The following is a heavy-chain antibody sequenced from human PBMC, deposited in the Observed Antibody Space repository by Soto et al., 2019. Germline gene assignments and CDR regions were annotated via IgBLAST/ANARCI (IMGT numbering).Heavy chain of an antibody. CDR2: INPSGSLI. CDR1: GFFFTEYE. D-gene: IGHD6-6*01. CDR3: VTTMGLAARPADS. V-gene: IGHV3-48*03. Sequence: XVSLRLSCAACGFFFTEYEMNWIRQAPGKGLEWVSYINPSGSLIHYADSVKGRFTVSRDNAKNSLYLQVGSLRAEDTAIYYCVTTMGLAARPADSCGQRTLVTVSS. J-gene: IGHJ5*01.